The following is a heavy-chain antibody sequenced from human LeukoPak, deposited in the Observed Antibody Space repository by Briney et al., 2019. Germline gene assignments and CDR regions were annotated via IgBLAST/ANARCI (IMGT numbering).Heavy chain of an antibody. J-gene: IGHJ4*02. CDR2: IYYSGST. V-gene: IGHV4-59*01. D-gene: IGHD5-24*01. Sequence: KPSETLSLTCTVSGGSISSYYWSWVRQPPGEGLEWIGYIYYSGSTNYNPSLKSRVTISVDTSKNQLSLKLSSVTAADTAVYYCARAFDGYSYFDYWGQGTLVTVSS. CDR3: ARAFDGYSYFDY. CDR1: GGSISSYY.